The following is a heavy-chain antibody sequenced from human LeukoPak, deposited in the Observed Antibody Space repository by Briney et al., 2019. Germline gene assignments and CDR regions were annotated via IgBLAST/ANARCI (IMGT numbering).Heavy chain of an antibody. CDR1: GGSISSSSYY. CDR3: ARGRIAVADLCY. D-gene: IGHD6-19*01. V-gene: IGHV4-39*01. CDR2: IYYSGST. J-gene: IGHJ4*02. Sequence: SETLSLTCTVSGGSISSSSYYWGWIRQPPGKGLEWIGSIYYSGSTYYNPSLKSRVTISVDTPKNQFSLKLSSVTAADTAVYYCARGRIAVADLCYWGQGTLATVSS.